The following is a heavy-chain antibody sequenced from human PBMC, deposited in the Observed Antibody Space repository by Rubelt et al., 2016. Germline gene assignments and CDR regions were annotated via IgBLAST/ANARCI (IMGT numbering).Heavy chain of an antibody. CDR1: GYSFTSYW. Sequence: EVQLVQSGAEVQKPGESLKISCKGSGYSFTSYWIGWVRQMPGKGLEWMGIIYPGDSDTRYSPSVQCTVTLSADRSISTAYLQWSSLRASDTAVYYCARQGQVQSGDAFDIWGQGTMVTVSS. CDR2: IYPGDSDT. D-gene: IGHD1-26*01. V-gene: IGHV5-51*01. J-gene: IGHJ3*02. CDR3: ARQGQVQSGDAFDI.